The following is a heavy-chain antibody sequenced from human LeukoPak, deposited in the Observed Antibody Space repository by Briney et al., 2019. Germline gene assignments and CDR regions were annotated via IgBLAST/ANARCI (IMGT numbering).Heavy chain of an antibody. CDR2: IYHSGST. CDR3: ASLYCGGDCPYSEY. CDR1: GVSISSSNW. V-gene: IGHV4-4*02. Sequence: SETLSLTCAVSGVSISSSNWWSWVRQPPGKGLEWIGEIYHSGSTNYNPSLKSRVTISVDKSKNQFSLKLSSVTAADTAVYYCASLYCGGDCPYSEYWGQGTLVTVSS. J-gene: IGHJ4*02. D-gene: IGHD2-21*02.